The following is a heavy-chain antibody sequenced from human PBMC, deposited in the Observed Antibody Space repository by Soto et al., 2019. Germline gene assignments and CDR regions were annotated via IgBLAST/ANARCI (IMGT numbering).Heavy chain of an antibody. Sequence: NPSETLSLTCAVSGGSISSGGYSWSWIRQPPGKGLEWIGYIYHSGSTYYNPSLKSRVTISVDRSKNQFSLKLSSVTAADTAVYYCARSNAAAGTDWFDSWGQGTLVTVSS. CDR3: ARSNAAAGTDWFDS. V-gene: IGHV4-30-2*01. CDR2: IYHSGST. D-gene: IGHD6-13*01. J-gene: IGHJ5*01. CDR1: GGSISSGGYS.